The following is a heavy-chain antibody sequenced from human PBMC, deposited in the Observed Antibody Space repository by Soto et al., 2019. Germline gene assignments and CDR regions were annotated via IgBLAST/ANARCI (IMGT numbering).Heavy chain of an antibody. V-gene: IGHV4-59*01. D-gene: IGHD4-17*01. Sequence: SETLSLTCTVSGGSISSYYWSWIRQPPGKGLEWIGYIYYSGSTNYNPSLESRDTISVDTSKNQFSLKLSSVTAADTAVYYCARGYYGDYFDYWGQGTLVTVSS. CDR1: GGSISSYY. CDR2: IYYSGST. J-gene: IGHJ4*02. CDR3: ARGYYGDYFDY.